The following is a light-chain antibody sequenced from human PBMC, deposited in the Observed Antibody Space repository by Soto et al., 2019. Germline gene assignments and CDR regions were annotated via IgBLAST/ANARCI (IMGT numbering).Light chain of an antibody. V-gene: IGKV3-20*01. Sequence: EIVLTQSPGTLSLSPGERATLSCRASQTVTSSYLAWYQQKPGQAPRLLIYGAYSRATGIPDRFRGGGSGTDFTLTVSRLEPEDFAVYYCRQYCSSPFTCGGGTKVEIK. CDR1: QTVTSSY. CDR2: GAY. CDR3: RQYCSSPFT. J-gene: IGKJ4*01.